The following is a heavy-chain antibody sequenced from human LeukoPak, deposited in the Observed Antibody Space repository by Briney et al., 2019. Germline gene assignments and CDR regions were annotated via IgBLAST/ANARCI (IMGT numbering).Heavy chain of an antibody. V-gene: IGHV1-69*05. CDR1: GGTFSSYA. Sequence: SVKVSCKASGGTFSSYAISWVRQAPGQGLEWMGGIIPIFGTANYAQKFQGRVTITTDESTSTAYMGLSSLRSEDTAVYYCARGADRWLQRYNWFDPWGQGTLVTVSS. CDR3: ARGADRWLQRYNWFDP. D-gene: IGHD5-24*01. CDR2: IIPIFGTA. J-gene: IGHJ5*02.